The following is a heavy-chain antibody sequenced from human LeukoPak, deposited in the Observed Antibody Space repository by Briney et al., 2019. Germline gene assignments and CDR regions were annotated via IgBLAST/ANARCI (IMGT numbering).Heavy chain of an antibody. J-gene: IGHJ4*02. D-gene: IGHD4-17*01. Sequence: SETLSLTCTVSGGSISSYHWSWIRQPAGKGLEWIGRIYTSGSTNYNPSLKSRVTMSVDTSKNQFSLKLSSVTAADTAVYYCAKEGPWDYGDYGGVLWDYWGQGTLVTVS. V-gene: IGHV4-4*07. CDR3: AKEGPWDYGDYGGVLWDY. CDR2: IYTSGST. CDR1: GGSISSYH.